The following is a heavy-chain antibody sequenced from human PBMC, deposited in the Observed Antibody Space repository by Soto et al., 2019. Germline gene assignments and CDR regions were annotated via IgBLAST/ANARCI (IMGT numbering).Heavy chain of an antibody. V-gene: IGHV4-59*01. CDR3: AREILGCFDP. J-gene: IGHJ5*02. D-gene: IGHD3-10*01. CDR2: IYYSGST. CDR1: GGSISSYY. Sequence: SETRSLTWTVSGGSISSYYWSWIRQPPGKGLEWIGYIYYSGSTNYNPSLKSRVTISVDTSKIQFSLKLSSVTAADPAVYYCAREILGCFDPWGQGTLVTVSS.